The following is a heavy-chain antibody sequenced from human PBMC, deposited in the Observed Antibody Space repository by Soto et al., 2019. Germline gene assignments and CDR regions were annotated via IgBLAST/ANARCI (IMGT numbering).Heavy chain of an antibody. Sequence: ASVKVSCKASGYTFTSYDINWVRQATGQGLEWMGWMNPNSGNTGYAQKFQGRVTMTRNTSISTAYMELSSLRSEDTAVYYCARPAIAARPGYSGARFDPWGQGTLVTVSS. CDR3: ARPAIAARPGYSGARFDP. J-gene: IGHJ5*02. CDR1: GYTFTSYD. D-gene: IGHD6-6*01. CDR2: MNPNSGNT. V-gene: IGHV1-8*01.